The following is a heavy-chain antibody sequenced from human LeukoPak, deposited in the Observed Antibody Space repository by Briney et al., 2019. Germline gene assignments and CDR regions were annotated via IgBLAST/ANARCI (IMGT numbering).Heavy chain of an antibody. CDR3: ARVRRQFTPKVVYYFDY. J-gene: IGHJ4*02. D-gene: IGHD2-2*01. V-gene: IGHV3-21*01. CDR2: ISSSSSYI. CDR1: GFTFSSYS. Sequence: GGSLRLSCAASGFTFSSYSMNWVRQAPGKGLEWVSSISSSSSYIYYADSVKGRFTISRDNAKNSLYLQMNSLRAEDTAVYYCARVRRQFTPKVVYYFDYWGQGTLVTVSS.